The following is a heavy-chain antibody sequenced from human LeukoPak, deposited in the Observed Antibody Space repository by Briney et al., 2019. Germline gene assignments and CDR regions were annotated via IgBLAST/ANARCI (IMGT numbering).Heavy chain of an antibody. Sequence: SETLSLTCTVSGGSISSSSYYWGWVRQPPGKGLEWVGSINYSGNTHYNPSLKSRVTMSIDTSKNQFSLKLSTVTAADTAVYYCARYVKNGYDTPGFDYWGQGTLVTVSS. D-gene: IGHD5-12*01. V-gene: IGHV4-39*07. CDR3: ARYVKNGYDTPGFDY. CDR1: GGSISSSSYY. CDR2: INYSGNT. J-gene: IGHJ4*02.